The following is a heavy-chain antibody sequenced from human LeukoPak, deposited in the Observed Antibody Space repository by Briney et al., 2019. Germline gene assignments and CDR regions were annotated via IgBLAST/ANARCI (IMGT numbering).Heavy chain of an antibody. V-gene: IGHV3-30-3*01. Sequence: HPGGSLRLSCAASGFTFSSYAMHWVRQAPGKGLEWVAVISYDGSNKYYADSVKGRFTISRDNSKNTLYLQMNSLRAEDTAVYYCARGKYYYDSTGYYPGGDYWGQGTLVTVSS. CDR1: GFTFSSYA. J-gene: IGHJ4*02. CDR2: ISYDGSNK. CDR3: ARGKYYYDSTGYYPGGDY. D-gene: IGHD3-22*01.